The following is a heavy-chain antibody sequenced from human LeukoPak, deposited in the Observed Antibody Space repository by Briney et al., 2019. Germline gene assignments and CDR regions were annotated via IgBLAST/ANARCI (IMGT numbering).Heavy chain of an antibody. CDR2: INHSGST. CDR1: GGSFSGYY. J-gene: IGHJ3*02. V-gene: IGHV4-34*01. D-gene: IGHD6-13*01. Sequence: SETLSLTCVVYGGSFSGYYWSWIRQPPGKGLEWIGEINHSGSTNYNPSLKSRVTISVDTSKNQFSLKLSSVTAADTAVYYCARAGSGSWFDAFDIWGQGTMVTVSS. CDR3: ARAGSGSWFDAFDI.